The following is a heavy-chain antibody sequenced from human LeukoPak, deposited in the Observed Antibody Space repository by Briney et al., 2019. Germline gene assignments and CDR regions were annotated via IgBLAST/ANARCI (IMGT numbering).Heavy chain of an antibody. CDR1: GGSISSSSYY. CDR3: ARQRIQSQKLVYYFDY. J-gene: IGHJ4*02. V-gene: IGHV4-39*01. Sequence: PSETLSLTCTVSGGSISSSSYYWGWIRQPPGKGLEWIGSIYYSGSTYYNPSLKSRVTISVDTSKNQFSLKLSSVTAADTAVYYCARQRIQSQKLVYYFDYWGQGTLVTVSS. CDR2: IYYSGST. D-gene: IGHD6-13*01.